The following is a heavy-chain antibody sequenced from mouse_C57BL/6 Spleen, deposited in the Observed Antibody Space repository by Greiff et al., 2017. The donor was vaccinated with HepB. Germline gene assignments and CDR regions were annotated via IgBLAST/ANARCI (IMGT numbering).Heavy chain of an antibody. CDR1: GYAFSSSW. J-gene: IGHJ1*03. Sequence: VMLVESGPELVKPGASVKISCKASGYAFSSSWMNWVKQRPGKGLEWIGRIYPGDGDTNYNGKFKGKATLTADKSSSTAYMQLSSLTSEDSAVYFCARVKGFYWYFDVWGTGTTVTVSS. V-gene: IGHV1-82*01. CDR3: ARVKGFYWYFDV. CDR2: IYPGDGDT.